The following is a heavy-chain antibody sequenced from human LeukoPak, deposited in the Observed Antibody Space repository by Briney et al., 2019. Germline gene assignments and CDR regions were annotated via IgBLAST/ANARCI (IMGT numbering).Heavy chain of an antibody. D-gene: IGHD2-15*01. CDR3: ARRSGLYYYYMDV. CDR2: IYPGDSDT. V-gene: IGHV5-51*01. Sequence: GESLKISCKGSGYSFTSYWIGWVRQMPGKGLEWMGIIYPGDSDTRYSPSFQGQVTISADKSISTAYLQWSSLKAPDTAMYYCARRSGLYYYYMDVWGKGTTVTVSS. CDR1: GYSFTSYW. J-gene: IGHJ6*03.